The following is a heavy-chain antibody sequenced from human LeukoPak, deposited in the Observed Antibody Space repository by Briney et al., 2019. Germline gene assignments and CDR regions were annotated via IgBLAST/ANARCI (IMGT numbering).Heavy chain of an antibody. Sequence: SETLSLTCTVSGGSISSSSYYWGWISQPPRKGLGWVGSIYRGGPTQYYPSLKSRVTLSVDTSKNQFSLKLNSVTAADTAVYYCARHGPYCSSTSCYFIVWGQGTLVTVSS. D-gene: IGHD2-2*01. CDR3: ARHGPYCSSTSCYFIV. J-gene: IGHJ4*02. V-gene: IGHV4-39*01. CDR2: IYRGGPT. CDR1: GGSISSSSYY.